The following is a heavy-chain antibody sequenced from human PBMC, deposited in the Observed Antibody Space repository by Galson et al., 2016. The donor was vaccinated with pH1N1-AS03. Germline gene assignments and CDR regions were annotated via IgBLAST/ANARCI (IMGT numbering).Heavy chain of an antibody. CDR2: MWHDGIAK. J-gene: IGHJ4*02. CDR3: VRDSNAWSFDY. V-gene: IGHV3-30*02. Sequence: SLRLSCAASGFSFNSYGMHWVRQAPGKGLEWVTFMWHDGIAKRYADSVKGRFAISRDSSKTLVYLQMNSLRSEDTGVYCCVRDSNAWSFDYWGQGALVTVSS. D-gene: IGHD2-2*01. CDR1: GFSFNSYG.